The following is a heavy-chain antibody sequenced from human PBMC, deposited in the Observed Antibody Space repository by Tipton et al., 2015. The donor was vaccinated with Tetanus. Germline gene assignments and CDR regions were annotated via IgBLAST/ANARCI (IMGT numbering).Heavy chain of an antibody. CDR3: ARGVDRTKNGIE. V-gene: IGHV4-59*12. J-gene: IGHJ4*02. CDR1: GGSMRSYY. Sequence: TLSLTCIVSGGSMRSYYWSWIRQPPGKGLEWIGHIYSSGGARYNPSLKSRTTMSVDRSKSQFSLEVTSVTAADTAVYYCARGVDRTKNGIEWGQGTLVTVSS. CDR2: IYSSGGA. D-gene: IGHD5-12*01.